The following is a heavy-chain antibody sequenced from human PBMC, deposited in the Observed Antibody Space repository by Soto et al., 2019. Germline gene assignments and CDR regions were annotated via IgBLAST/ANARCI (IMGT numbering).Heavy chain of an antibody. D-gene: IGHD5-12*01. J-gene: IGHJ4*02. CDR3: AREPLRYSGYDSSAIDY. Sequence: GESLKISCKGSGYSFTSYWIGWVRQMPGKGLEWMGIIYPGDSDTRYSPSFQGQVTISADKSISTAYLQWSSLKASDTAMYYCAREPLRYSGYDSSAIDYWGQGTLVTVSS. CDR2: IYPGDSDT. CDR1: GYSFTSYW. V-gene: IGHV5-51*01.